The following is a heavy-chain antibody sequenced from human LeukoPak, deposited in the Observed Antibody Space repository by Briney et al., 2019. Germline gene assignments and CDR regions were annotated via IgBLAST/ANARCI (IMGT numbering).Heavy chain of an antibody. CDR3: ARVGIAAARFDY. Sequence: GGSLRLSCAASGFTFSSYGMHWVRQAPGKGLEWVAFIRYDGSNKYYADSVKGRFTISRDNSNNTLYLQMNSLRAEDTAVYYCARVGIAAARFDYWGQGTLVTVSS. J-gene: IGHJ4*02. CDR2: IRYDGSNK. D-gene: IGHD6-13*01. V-gene: IGHV3-30*02. CDR1: GFTFSSYG.